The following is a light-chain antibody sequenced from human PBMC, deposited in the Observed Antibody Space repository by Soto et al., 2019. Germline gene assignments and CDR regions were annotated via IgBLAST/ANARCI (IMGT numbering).Light chain of an antibody. J-gene: IGKJ1*01. CDR3: QQYKNWPT. CDR1: QSVSSN. Sequence: EIVMTQSPATLCVSPGERATLSCRASQSVSSNLAWYQEKPGQAPRLLISGASTRATGIPARFSGSGSGTEFTLTISSLQSEDFAVYYCQQYKNWPTFGQGTKVEIK. V-gene: IGKV3-15*01. CDR2: GAS.